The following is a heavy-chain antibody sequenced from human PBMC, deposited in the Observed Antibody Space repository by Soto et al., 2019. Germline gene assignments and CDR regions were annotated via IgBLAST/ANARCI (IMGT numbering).Heavy chain of an antibody. D-gene: IGHD2-21*01. V-gene: IGHV3-48*02. CDR2: IYATGSTI. CDR1: GFTFNDYS. Sequence: GGSLRLSCAASGFTFNDYSMNWVRQAPGKGLEWLSYIYATGSTIYYADSVKGRFTISSDNAKDSLYLPMNSLRDEDTAVYFCSRVREWRGNCCNIDYWGQGILVSVSS. CDR3: SRVREWRGNCCNIDY. J-gene: IGHJ4*02.